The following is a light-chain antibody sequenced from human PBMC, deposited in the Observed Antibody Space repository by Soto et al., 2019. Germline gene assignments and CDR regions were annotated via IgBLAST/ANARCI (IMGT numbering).Light chain of an antibody. CDR2: LNSDGSH. CDR3: QTWGTGIHV. V-gene: IGLV4-69*01. J-gene: IGLJ1*01. CDR1: SGHSNYA. Sequence: QPVLTKSPSASASLGASVKLTCTLSSGHSNYAIAWHQQQPEKGPRYLMKLNSDGSHFEGDGIPDRFSGSSSGAERYLTISTLQSEDEADYYCQTWGTGIHVFGTGTKVTVL.